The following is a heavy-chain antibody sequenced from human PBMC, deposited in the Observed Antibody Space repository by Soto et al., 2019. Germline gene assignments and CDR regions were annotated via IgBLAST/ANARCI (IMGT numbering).Heavy chain of an antibody. Sequence: SETLSLTCTVSGGSISSYYWSWIRQPPGKGLEWIGYIYYSGSTNYNPSLKSRVTISVDTSKNQFSLKLSSVTAADTAVYYCARVPNSFSYYYMDVWGKGTTVTVSS. CDR2: IYYSGST. CDR3: ARVPNSFSYYYMDV. V-gene: IGHV4-59*01. D-gene: IGHD1-7*01. CDR1: GGSISSYY. J-gene: IGHJ6*03.